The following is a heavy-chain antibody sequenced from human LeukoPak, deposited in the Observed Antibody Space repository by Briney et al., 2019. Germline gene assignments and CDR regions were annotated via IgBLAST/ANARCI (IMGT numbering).Heavy chain of an antibody. D-gene: IGHD6-19*01. J-gene: IGHJ4*02. V-gene: IGHV3-30*02. Sequence: GGSLRLSCTASGFTLSSYGMLWLRQAPGKGLEWVALMRREGFGRYADSVKGRIAISRDNSKNTLSLQMNSLRPEDTAVYYCARAGTQQWLLYAGVYWGQGTPVIVSS. CDR2: MRREGFGR. CDR3: ARAGTQQWLLYAGVY. CDR1: GFTLSSYG.